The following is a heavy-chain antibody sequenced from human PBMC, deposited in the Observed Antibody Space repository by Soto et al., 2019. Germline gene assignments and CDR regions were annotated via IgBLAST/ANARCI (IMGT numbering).Heavy chain of an antibody. Sequence: SETLSLTCTVSGGSISSYYWSWIRQPAGKGLEWIGRIYTSGSTNYNPSLKSRVTMSVDTSKNQFSLKLSSVTAADTAVYYCARDSGVWFGEDYGMDVWGQGTTVTVSS. V-gene: IGHV4-4*07. D-gene: IGHD3-10*01. CDR2: IYTSGST. CDR1: GGSISSYY. J-gene: IGHJ6*02. CDR3: ARDSGVWFGEDYGMDV.